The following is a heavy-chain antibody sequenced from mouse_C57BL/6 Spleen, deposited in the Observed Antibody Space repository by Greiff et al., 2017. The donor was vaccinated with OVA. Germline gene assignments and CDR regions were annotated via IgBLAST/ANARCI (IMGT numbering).Heavy chain of an antibody. Sequence: VQLQQSGAELVRPGASVKLSCTASGFNIKDYYMHWVKQRPEQGLEWIGRIDPEDGDTEYAPKFQGKATMTADTSSNTAYLQLSSLTSEDTAVYYCTYYYGSSYEYFDYWGQGTTLTVSP. CDR3: TYYYGSSYEYFDY. CDR1: GFNIKDYY. V-gene: IGHV14-1*01. CDR2: IDPEDGDT. J-gene: IGHJ2*01. D-gene: IGHD1-1*01.